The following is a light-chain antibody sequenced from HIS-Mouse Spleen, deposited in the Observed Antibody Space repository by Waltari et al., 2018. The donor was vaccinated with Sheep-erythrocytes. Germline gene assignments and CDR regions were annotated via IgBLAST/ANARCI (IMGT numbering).Light chain of an antibody. CDR1: SSDVGCSNN. CDR3: CSYAGSYNHV. J-gene: IGLJ1*01. Sequence: QSALTQPRSVSGSPGQSVTISCTGTSSDVGCSNNGSWYQQHPGKAPKLMIYDVSKRPSGVPDRFSGSKSGNTASLTSSGLQAEDEADYYCCSYAGSYNHVFATGTKVTVL. CDR2: DVS. V-gene: IGLV2-11*01.